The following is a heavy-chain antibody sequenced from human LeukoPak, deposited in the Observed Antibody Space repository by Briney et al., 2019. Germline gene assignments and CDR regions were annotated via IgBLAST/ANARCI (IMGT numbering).Heavy chain of an antibody. D-gene: IGHD3-22*01. CDR2: ISGSGGST. CDR1: GFTFSSYA. CDR3: AKASYYYDTRHFDY. V-gene: IGHV3-23*01. Sequence: GGSLRLPCAASGFTFSSYAMSWVRQAPGTGLEWVSAISGSGGSTYYADSVKGRFTISRDTSKNTLYLQMNSLRAEDTAVYYCAKASYYYDTRHFDYWGQGTLVTVSS. J-gene: IGHJ4*02.